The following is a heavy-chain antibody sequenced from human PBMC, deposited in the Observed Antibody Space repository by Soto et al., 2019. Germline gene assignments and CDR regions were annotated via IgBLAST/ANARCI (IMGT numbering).Heavy chain of an antibody. J-gene: IGHJ4*02. CDR2: ISYDGNNK. CDR1: GFTYSTYT. Sequence: QVQLVESGGGVVQPGRYLRRSCAASGFTYSTYTMHWVRQAPGKGLEWVAVISYDGNNKFYADSVKGRFTISRDSTKQKLFLQMNSLRPADTAMYYCARAGVSSTEYTWTYGTYFSSWGQGAMVTVSS. D-gene: IGHD1-20*01. V-gene: IGHV3-30-3*01. CDR3: ARAGVSSTEYTWTYGTYFSS.